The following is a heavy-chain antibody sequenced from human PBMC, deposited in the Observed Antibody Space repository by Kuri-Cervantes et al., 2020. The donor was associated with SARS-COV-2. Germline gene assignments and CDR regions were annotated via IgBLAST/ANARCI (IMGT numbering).Heavy chain of an antibody. V-gene: IGHV3-23*01. CDR3: AKACWNYNYFDY. J-gene: IGHJ4*02. CDR1: GFTFSSYA. CDR2: ISGSGGST. D-gene: IGHD1-7*01. Sequence: GGSLRLSCAASGFTFSSYAMSWVRQAPGKGLEWVSAISGSGGSTYYADSVRGRFTISRDNSKNTLYLQMNSLRAEDTAVYYCAKACWNYNYFDYWGQGTLVTVSS.